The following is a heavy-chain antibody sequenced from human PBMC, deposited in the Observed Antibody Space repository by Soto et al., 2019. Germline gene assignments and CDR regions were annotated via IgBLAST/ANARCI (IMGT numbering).Heavy chain of an antibody. CDR1: GYTFTHFG. CDR3: ARDVPASGVATLDY. Sequence: QAQLVQSGPEVKKPGASAKVSCKASGYTFTHFGISWVRQAPGQGLEWIGWVSAYNGNTNFPQNFQGRLTLTTDTSTNTAYMELRGLTSGDTAFYYCARDVPASGVATLDYWGQGTLVTVSS. CDR2: VSAYNGNT. D-gene: IGHD3-3*01. V-gene: IGHV1-18*01. J-gene: IGHJ4*02.